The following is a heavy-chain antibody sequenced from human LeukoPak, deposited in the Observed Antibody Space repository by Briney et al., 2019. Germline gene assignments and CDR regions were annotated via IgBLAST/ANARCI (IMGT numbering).Heavy chain of an antibody. V-gene: IGHV3-7*01. CDR1: GFTFSDYW. J-gene: IGHJ4*02. CDR2: IKYDGDEE. D-gene: IGHD6-13*01. Sequence: GGSLRLSCAASGFTFSDYWMSWMRQAPGKGLEWVANIKYDGDEEYYVDSVKGRFTISRDNAKNSLYLQLNSLRVEDTAVYYCKSGGAAPGSFDNWGQGTLVTVSP. CDR3: KSGGAAPGSFDN.